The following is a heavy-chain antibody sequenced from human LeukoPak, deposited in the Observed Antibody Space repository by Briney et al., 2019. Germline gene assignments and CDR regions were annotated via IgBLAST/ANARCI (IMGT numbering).Heavy chain of an antibody. CDR1: GGSLNNYY. D-gene: IGHD1-26*01. V-gene: IGHV4-59*08. CDR3: ARHGTLDY. Sequence: SETLSLTCTVSGGSLNNYYWSWIRQPPGKGLEWIGYIDHRGNTNYNPSLKSRVTMSVDTSKNQFSLKLSSVTAADTAVYYCARHGTLDYWGQGTLVTVSS. CDR2: IDHRGNT. J-gene: IGHJ4*02.